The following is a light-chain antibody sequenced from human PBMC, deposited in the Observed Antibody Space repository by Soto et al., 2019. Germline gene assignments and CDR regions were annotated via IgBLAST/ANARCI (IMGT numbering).Light chain of an antibody. CDR2: GAS. CDR1: QSISTY. Sequence: SQSISTYLNWYQQKPGKAPKLLIYGASSLQSGVPSRFSGSGSGTDFTLTISSLQPEDFGTYYCQQSFSTPRTFGQGTKV. CDR3: QQSFSTPRT. V-gene: IGKV1-39*01. J-gene: IGKJ1*01.